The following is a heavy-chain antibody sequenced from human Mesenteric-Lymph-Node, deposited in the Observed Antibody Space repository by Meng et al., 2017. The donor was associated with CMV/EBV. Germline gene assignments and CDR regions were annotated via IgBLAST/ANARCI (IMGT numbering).Heavy chain of an antibody. J-gene: IGHJ3*02. Sequence: GGSLRLSCAASGFTFSSYAMHWVRQAPGKGLEWVAVISYDGSNKYYADSVKGRFTISRDNSKNTLYLQMNSLRAEDTAVYYCASRPGEAAAGQPGAFDIWGQGTMVTVSS. V-gene: IGHV3-30-3*01. CDR3: ASRPGEAAAGQPGAFDI. D-gene: IGHD6-13*01. CDR1: GFTFSSYA. CDR2: ISYDGSNK.